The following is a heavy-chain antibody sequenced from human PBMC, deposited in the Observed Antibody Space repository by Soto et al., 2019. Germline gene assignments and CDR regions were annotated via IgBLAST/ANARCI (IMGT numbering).Heavy chain of an antibody. CDR2: VNAGNGKT. D-gene: IGHD1-20*01. J-gene: IGHJ4*01. CDR1: GYTFTSYA. V-gene: IGHV1-3*01. Sequence: QVQLVQSGAEVTKPGASVKVSCQASGYTFTSYALHWVRQAPGQRFEWMGWVNAGNGKTAYSQKFQGRVTVTRDTSASTDYMELSSLTSEDTAVYYCARQLTGTTIPFDYWGQGTLVTVSS. CDR3: ARQLTGTTIPFDY.